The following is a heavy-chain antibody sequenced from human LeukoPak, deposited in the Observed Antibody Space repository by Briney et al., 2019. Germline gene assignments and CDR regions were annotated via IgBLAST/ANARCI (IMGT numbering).Heavy chain of an antibody. CDR2: ISYDGSNK. Sequence: PGGSLRLSCAASGFTFSSYAMHWVRQAPGKGLEWVAVISYDGSNKNYADSVKGRFTISRDNSKNTLYLQMNSLRAEDTAVYYCASGKGYYYDNSGYSPVDYWGQGTLVTVSS. D-gene: IGHD3-22*01. CDR3: ASGKGYYYDNSGYSPVDY. J-gene: IGHJ4*02. CDR1: GFTFSSYA. V-gene: IGHV3-30*14.